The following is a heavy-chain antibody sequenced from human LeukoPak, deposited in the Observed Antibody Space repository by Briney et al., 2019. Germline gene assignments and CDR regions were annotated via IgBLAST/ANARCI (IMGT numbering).Heavy chain of an antibody. Sequence: ESSETLSLTCTVSGGSISGYYWSWIRQPPGKGLEWIGYIYYTGSTDYNPSLKSRVTISVDTSKNQFSLNLNSVTAADTAVYYCARHRSRIAARYFDYWGQGTLVTVSS. CDR1: GGSISGYY. CDR3: ARHRSRIAARYFDY. V-gene: IGHV4-59*08. D-gene: IGHD6-6*01. CDR2: IYYTGST. J-gene: IGHJ4*02.